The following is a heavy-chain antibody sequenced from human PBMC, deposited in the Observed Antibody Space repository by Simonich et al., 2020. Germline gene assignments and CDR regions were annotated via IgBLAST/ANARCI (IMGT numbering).Heavy chain of an antibody. D-gene: IGHD3-10*01. CDR2: IKPDESVK. Sequence: EVQLVESGGGLVQPGGSLRLSCAASGFTFSSYWMSWDRQAPGKGLEWVSKIKPDESVKYYVDSVKGRFTSSRDNAKNSLYLQMNSLRAEDTAVYYCARDREVYGSGSYYNYWGQGTLVTVSS. V-gene: IGHV3-7*01. CDR1: GFTFSSYW. CDR3: ARDREVYGSGSYYNY. J-gene: IGHJ4*02.